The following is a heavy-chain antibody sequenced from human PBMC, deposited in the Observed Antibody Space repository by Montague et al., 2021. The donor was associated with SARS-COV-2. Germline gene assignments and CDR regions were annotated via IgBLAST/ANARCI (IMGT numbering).Heavy chain of an antibody. D-gene: IGHD3-10*01. J-gene: IGHJ6*03. CDR3: ARLGDGVVPSPILGVGPYYSYYYMDV. CDR1: GGSFSTYS. V-gene: IGHV4-34*01. Sequence: SETLSLTCAVHGGSFSTYSWNWIRQPPGKGLGWIGEIHHGGSTNYNPSLKSRVTISADTSKNQFSLKLTSVAAADTAVYYCARLGDGVVPSPILGVGPYYSYYYMDVRGKGTTVTVSS. CDR2: IHHGGST.